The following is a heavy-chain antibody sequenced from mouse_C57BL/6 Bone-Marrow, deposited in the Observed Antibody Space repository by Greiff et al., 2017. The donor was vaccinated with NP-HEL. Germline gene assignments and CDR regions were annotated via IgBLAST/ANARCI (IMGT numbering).Heavy chain of an antibody. CDR1: GFTFSSSA. D-gene: IGHD1-1*01. CDR3: TRPVTTVEGFAY. J-gene: IGHJ3*01. Sequence: EVKLVESGEGLVKPRGSLKLSCAASGFTFSSSAMSWVRQTPEKRLEWVAYISSGGDYIYYADTVQGRFTISRDNARNTLYLQMSSLKSEDTAMYYCTRPVTTVEGFAYWGQGTLVTVSA. V-gene: IGHV5-9-1*02. CDR2: ISSGGDYI.